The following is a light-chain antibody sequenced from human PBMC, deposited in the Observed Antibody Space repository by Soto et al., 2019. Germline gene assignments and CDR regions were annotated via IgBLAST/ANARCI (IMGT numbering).Light chain of an antibody. V-gene: IGKV3-20*01. J-gene: IGKJ1*01. CDR2: GAS. CDR1: QSVDSAF. CDR3: QQYASSLT. Sequence: EIVLTQSPGSLSLSLGERATLSCRASQSVDSAFFARYQQKPGQPPRLLMYGASRRATGIPDRFSGSGSGTEFALMNNMMEPEDFAVYYSQQYASSLTFGQGTNVEI.